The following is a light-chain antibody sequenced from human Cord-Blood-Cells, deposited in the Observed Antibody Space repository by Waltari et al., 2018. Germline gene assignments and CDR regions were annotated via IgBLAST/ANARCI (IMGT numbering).Light chain of an antibody. CDR3: QQRSNWPKLT. CDR2: YAS. V-gene: IGKV3-11*01. Sequence: EIALTQSPATLSLSPGDRATLSCRASQCVNSYLTWYQQKPGQAPRLLIYYASNRATGIPARFSGSGSGTDFTLTISSLEPEDFAVYYCQQRSNWPKLTFGGGTKVEIK. CDR1: QCVNSY. J-gene: IGKJ4*01.